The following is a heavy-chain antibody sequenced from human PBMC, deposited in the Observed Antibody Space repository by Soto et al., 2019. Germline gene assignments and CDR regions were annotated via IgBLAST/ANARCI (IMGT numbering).Heavy chain of an antibody. D-gene: IGHD3-16*01. CDR1: GYTFTSYG. J-gene: IGHJ6*02. CDR3: ARLGSNYYYYGMDV. V-gene: IGHV1-18*01. Sequence: GASVKVSCKASGYTFTSYGISWVRQAPGQGLEWMGWISAYNGNSNYAQKLQGRVTMTTDTSTSTAYMELRSLRSDDTAVYYCARLGSNYYYYGMDVWGQGTTVTVSS. CDR2: ISAYNGNS.